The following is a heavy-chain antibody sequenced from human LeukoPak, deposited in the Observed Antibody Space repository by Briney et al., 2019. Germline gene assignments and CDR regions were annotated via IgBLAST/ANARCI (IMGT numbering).Heavy chain of an antibody. J-gene: IGHJ4*02. V-gene: IGHV4-39*01. CDR1: GGSISSSSYY. CDR3: AKTPTALVRGGYYFDN. D-gene: IGHD6-6*01. Sequence: SETLSLTCTVSGGSISSSSYYWSWIRQPPGKGLEWIGSIYYSGSTYYNPSLKSRVTISVDTSKNQFSLKPSSVTAADTAVYYCAKTPTALVRGGYYFDNWAQGTPVTVSS. CDR2: IYYSGST.